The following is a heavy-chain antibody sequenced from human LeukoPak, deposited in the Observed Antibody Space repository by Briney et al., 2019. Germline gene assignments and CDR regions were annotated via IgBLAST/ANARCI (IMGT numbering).Heavy chain of an antibody. CDR3: ARVPMVRTQRTGTLDP. V-gene: IGHV1-8*01. Sequence: PWASVKVSCKASRYTFTSYDINWVRQATGQGLEWMGWMNPNSGNTGYAQKFQGRVTMTRNTSISTAYMELSSLRSEDTAVYYCARVPMVRTQRTGTLDPWGQGTLVTVSS. CDR2: MNPNSGNT. J-gene: IGHJ5*02. CDR1: RYTFTSYD. D-gene: IGHD3-10*01.